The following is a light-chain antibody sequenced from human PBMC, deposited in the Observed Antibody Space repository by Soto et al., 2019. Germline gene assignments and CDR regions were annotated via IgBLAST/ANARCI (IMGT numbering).Light chain of an antibody. CDR3: QHHFNWPPFA. J-gene: IGKJ2*01. CDR2: HAS. V-gene: IGKV3-15*01. Sequence: IVMTQSPATLSVSPGERATLSCRASQSVGSSLAWYQQKPGQAPRLLIYHASTRTTAVPARFSGSGSGTEFTLTISSLQSEDCAVYYCQHHFNWPPFAFGPGTKLEI. CDR1: QSVGSS.